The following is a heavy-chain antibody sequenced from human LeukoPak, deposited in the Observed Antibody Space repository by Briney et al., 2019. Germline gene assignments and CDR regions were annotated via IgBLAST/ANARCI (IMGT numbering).Heavy chain of an antibody. CDR3: SWEMDGSFGRRLEN. J-gene: IGHJ4*02. V-gene: IGHV3-15*01. D-gene: IGHD3-10*01. CDR1: GFNFNAAW. CDR2: HKSKGSGGTT. Sequence: GESLRLSCSASGFNFNAAWMSWVRQTPGKGLEWIGRHKSKGSGGTTDYAAPVKGRVAISRDDSKNTLYLQMNSLKIEDTAVYFCSWEMDGSFGRRLENWGQGTLVTVAS.